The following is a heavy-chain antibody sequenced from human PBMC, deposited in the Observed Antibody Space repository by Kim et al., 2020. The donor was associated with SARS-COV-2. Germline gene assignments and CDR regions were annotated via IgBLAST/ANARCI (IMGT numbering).Heavy chain of an antibody. CDR3: ARDREYYDSSGLDYYHGMDV. CDR1: GFTFSDYA. CDR2: ISSTISYI. D-gene: IGHD3-22*01. J-gene: IGHJ6*02. V-gene: IGHV3-21*01. Sequence: GGSLRLSCVVSGFTFSDYAMNWVRQAPGKGLEWVSSISSTISYIYYADSVKGRFTISRDNAKNSLYLQMNSLRADDTAVYCCARDREYYDSSGLDYYHGMDVWRQETAVTVS.